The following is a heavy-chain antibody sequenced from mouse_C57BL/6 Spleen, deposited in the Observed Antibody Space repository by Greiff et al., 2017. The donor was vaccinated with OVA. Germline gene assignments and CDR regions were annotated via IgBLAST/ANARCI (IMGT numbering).Heavy chain of an antibody. D-gene: IGHD1-1*01. Sequence: EVQLQESGGGLVKPGGSLKLSCAASGFTFSSYAMSWVRQTPEKRLEWVATISDGGSYTYYPDNVKGRFTISRDNAKNNLYLQMGHLKSEDTAMYYCARVYGSRVFYAMDYWGQGTSVTVSS. J-gene: IGHJ4*01. V-gene: IGHV5-4*01. CDR1: GFTFSSYA. CDR3: ARVYGSRVFYAMDY. CDR2: ISDGGSYT.